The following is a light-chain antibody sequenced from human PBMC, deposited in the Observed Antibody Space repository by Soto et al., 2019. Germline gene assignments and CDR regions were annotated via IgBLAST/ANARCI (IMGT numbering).Light chain of an antibody. CDR2: DVS. J-gene: IGLJ3*02. V-gene: IGLV2-11*01. CDR1: RSDVGGYNY. CDR3: CSYAGSSLVV. Sequence: QSALTQPRSVSGSPGQSVTISCTGTRSDVGGYNYVSWYQQHPGKAPKLMIYDVSKWPSGVPDRFSGSKSDNTASLTISGLQAEDEADYYCCSYAGSSLVVFGGGTKLTVL.